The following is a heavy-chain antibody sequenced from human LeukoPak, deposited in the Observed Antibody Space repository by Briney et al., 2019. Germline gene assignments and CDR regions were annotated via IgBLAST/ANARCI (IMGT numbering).Heavy chain of an antibody. J-gene: IGHJ4*02. CDR1: GITFSRYS. CDR2: ISSSSSTT. CDR3: TRADSLPTTVTPRY. V-gene: IGHV3-48*04. Sequence: GGSLRLSCAVYGITFSRYSMNWVRQAPGKGLELVSYISSSSSTTYYEDSVKGRFTISRDNAKNSLYLQMNRLRAEDTALYFCTRADSLPTTVTPRYWGQGTLVTVSS. D-gene: IGHD4-17*01.